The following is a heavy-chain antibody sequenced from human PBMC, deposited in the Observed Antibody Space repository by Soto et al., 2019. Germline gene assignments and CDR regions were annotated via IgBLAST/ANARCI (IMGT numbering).Heavy chain of an antibody. CDR3: AKGVPGIAVAGTEYFQY. CDR2: ISGSGDST. V-gene: IGHV3-23*01. Sequence: PGGSLRLSCVASGFTFSSYAMSWVRQAPGKGLEWVSGISGSGDSTYYADSVKGRFTISRDNSKNTLYLQMNSLRAEDTAVYYCAKGVPGIAVAGTEYFQYWGQGTLVTVSS. J-gene: IGHJ1*01. D-gene: IGHD6-19*01. CDR1: GFTFSSYA.